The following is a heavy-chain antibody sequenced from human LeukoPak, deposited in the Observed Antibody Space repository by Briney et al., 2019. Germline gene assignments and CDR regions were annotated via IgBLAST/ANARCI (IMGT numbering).Heavy chain of an antibody. CDR3: VRHGGGGESYPRVFDS. CDR1: GASISPFY. V-gene: IGHV4-59*08. D-gene: IGHD3-16*02. J-gene: IGHJ4*02. Sequence: SETLSLNCTVSGASISPFYWSWIRQPPGKGLEWIGYIYDGANTNYSPSLNSRVTMSIDTSKNQFSLKLSSVTATDAAVYFCVRHGGGGESYPRVFDSWGRGTLVTVSS. CDR2: IYDGANT.